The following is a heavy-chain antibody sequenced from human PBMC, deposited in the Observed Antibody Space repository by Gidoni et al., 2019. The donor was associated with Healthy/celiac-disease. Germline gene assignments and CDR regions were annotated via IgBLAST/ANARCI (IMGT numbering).Heavy chain of an antibody. CDR3: ARSQNYGDYGDAFDI. V-gene: IGHV4-30-2*01. J-gene: IGHJ3*02. D-gene: IGHD4-17*01. Sequence: QLQLQASGSGLVKPSPPLYLTCAVHGRSIRRCGSSRSWIRQPPGKGREWNGYIDHSGSTYYNPSLKSRVTISVDRSKNQFSLKLSSVTAADTAVYYCARSQNYGDYGDAFDIWGQGTMVTVSS. CDR1: GRSIRRCGSS. CDR2: IDHSGST.